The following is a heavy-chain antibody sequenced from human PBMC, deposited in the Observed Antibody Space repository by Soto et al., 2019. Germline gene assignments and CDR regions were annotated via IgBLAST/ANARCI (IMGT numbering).Heavy chain of an antibody. CDR2: FDPEDGET. D-gene: IGHD3-3*01. CDR1: GNTLTKLS. CDR3: STPGVEDYYYGLDV. Sequence: QVQVVQSGAEVKKPGASVKVSCKVSGNTLTKLSMHWVRQAPGKGLEWMGGFDPEDGETIYAQKFQCRVTMTEDTSTNTAYMELSSLRSEDTAVYYCSTPGVEDYYYGLDVWGQGTTVTVS. J-gene: IGHJ6*02. V-gene: IGHV1-24*01.